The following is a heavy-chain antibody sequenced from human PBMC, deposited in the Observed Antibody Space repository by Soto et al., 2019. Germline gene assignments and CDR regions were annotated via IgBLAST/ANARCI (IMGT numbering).Heavy chain of an antibody. Sequence: GGSLRLSCAASGFTFDDYAMHWVRQAPGKGLEWVSGISWNSGSIGYADSVKGRFTISRDNAKNSLYLQMNSLRAEDTALYYCAKGGQVRYFDWLFDYWGQGTLVTVSS. D-gene: IGHD3-9*01. CDR1: GFTFDDYA. CDR3: AKGGQVRYFDWLFDY. CDR2: ISWNSGSI. J-gene: IGHJ4*02. V-gene: IGHV3-9*01.